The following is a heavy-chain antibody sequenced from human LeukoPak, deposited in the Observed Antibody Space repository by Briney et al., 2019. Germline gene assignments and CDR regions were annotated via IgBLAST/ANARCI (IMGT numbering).Heavy chain of an antibody. CDR1: GFTFSSYA. Sequence: GGSLRLSCAASGFTFSSYAMSWVRQAPGKGLEWVSAISGSGGSTYYADSVKGRFTISRDNSKNTLYLQMNSLRAEDTAVYYCARRDYGDYSFDYWGQGTLVTVSS. CDR3: ARRDYGDYSFDY. V-gene: IGHV3-23*01. D-gene: IGHD4-17*01. CDR2: ISGSGGST. J-gene: IGHJ4*02.